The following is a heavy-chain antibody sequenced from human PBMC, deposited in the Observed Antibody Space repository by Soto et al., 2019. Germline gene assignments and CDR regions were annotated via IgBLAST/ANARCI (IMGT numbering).Heavy chain of an antibody. D-gene: IGHD6-19*01. V-gene: IGHV3-33*01. CDR2: IWYDGSNK. CDR3: ARVRIAVALDY. J-gene: IGHJ4*02. CDR1: GFTFSSYG. Sequence: GGSLRLSCAASGFTFSSYGMHWVRQAPGKGLEWVAVIWYDGSNKYYADSVKGRFTISRDNSKNTLYLQMNSLRAEDTAVYYCARVRIAVALDYWGQGTLVTVSS.